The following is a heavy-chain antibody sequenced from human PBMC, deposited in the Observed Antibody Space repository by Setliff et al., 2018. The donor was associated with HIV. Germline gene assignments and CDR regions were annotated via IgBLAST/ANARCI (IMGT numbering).Heavy chain of an antibody. CDR3: VCRPVVAGKGLPPDP. CDR1: GGTFSSSA. V-gene: IGHV1-69*10. CDR2: SIPILSMT. D-gene: IGHD6-19*01. Sequence: GASVKVSCKASGGTFSSSAFSWVRQAPGQGVEWMGGSIPILSMTSYAQKFQGSATITADISTSTAYLVRSSLRSEDTALFYCVCRPVVAGKGLPPDPWGPGTLVTVSS. J-gene: IGHJ5*02.